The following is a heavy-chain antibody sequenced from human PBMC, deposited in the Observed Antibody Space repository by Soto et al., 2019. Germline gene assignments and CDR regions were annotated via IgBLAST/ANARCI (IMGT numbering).Heavy chain of an antibody. CDR2: IYYSGST. J-gene: IGHJ6*02. CDR3: ARVQSLYYYYGMDV. D-gene: IGHD1-1*01. Sequence: QVQLQESGPGLVKPSQTLSLTCTGSGGSISSGDYYLSWIRQPPGKGLEWIGYIYYSGSTYYNPSLKSRVTISVDTSKNQFSLKLSSVTAADTAVYYCARVQSLYYYYGMDVWGQGTTVTVSS. CDR1: GGSISSGDYY. V-gene: IGHV4-30-4*01.